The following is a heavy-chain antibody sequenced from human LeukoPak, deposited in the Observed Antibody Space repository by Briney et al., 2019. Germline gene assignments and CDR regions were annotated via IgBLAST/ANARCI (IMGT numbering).Heavy chain of an antibody. Sequence: EASVKVSCKASGYTFTSYYMHWVRQAPGQGLEWMGIINPSGGSTSCAQKFQGRVTMTRDTSTSTVYMELSSLRSEDTAVYYCARTTPFLGSFDYWGQGTLVTVSS. CDR2: INPSGGST. CDR1: GYTFTSYY. CDR3: ARTTPFLGSFDY. V-gene: IGHV1-46*01. J-gene: IGHJ4*02. D-gene: IGHD1-14*01.